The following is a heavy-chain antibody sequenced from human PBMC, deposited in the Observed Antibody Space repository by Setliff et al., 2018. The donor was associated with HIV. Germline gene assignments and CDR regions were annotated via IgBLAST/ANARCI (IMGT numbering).Heavy chain of an antibody. CDR3: AKDYYDFVWGSSLAY. J-gene: IGHJ4*02. CDR1: GFTFSSYA. V-gene: IGHV3-23*01. D-gene: IGHD3-16*01. Sequence: LKISCAASGFTFSSYAMSWVRQAPGKGLEWVSAISGSGGSTYYADSVKGRFTISRDNSKNTLYLQMNSLRAEDTAVYYCAKDYYDFVWGSSLAYWGQGTLVTVSS. CDR2: ISGSGGST.